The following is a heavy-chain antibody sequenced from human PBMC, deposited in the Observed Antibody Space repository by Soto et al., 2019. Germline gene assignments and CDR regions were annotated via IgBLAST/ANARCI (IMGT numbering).Heavy chain of an antibody. D-gene: IGHD6-19*01. CDR3: ARVTGSGWYYFDY. V-gene: IGHV4-59*11. Sequence: SETLSLTCTVSGGSISSHYWSWIRQPPGKGLEWIGYIYYSGSTNYNPSLKSRVTISVDTSKNQFSLNLSSVTAADTALYYCARVTGSGWYYFDYWGQGTLVTVSS. CDR2: IYYSGST. J-gene: IGHJ4*02. CDR1: GGSISSHY.